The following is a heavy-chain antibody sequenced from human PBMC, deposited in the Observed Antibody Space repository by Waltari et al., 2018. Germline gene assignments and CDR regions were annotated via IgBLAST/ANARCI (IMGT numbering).Heavy chain of an antibody. CDR1: GGSLSSSS. J-gene: IGHJ4*02. CDR2: IYYSGST. Sequence: QVQLQESGPGLVKPSETLSLTCTVSGGSLSSSSLSWIRQPPGKGLEWIGYIYYSGSTNYNPSLKSRVTISVDTSKNQFSLKLSSVTAADTAVYYCARVRYSSTVLDYWGQGTLVTVSS. D-gene: IGHD6-13*01. CDR3: ARVRYSSTVLDY. V-gene: IGHV4-59*01.